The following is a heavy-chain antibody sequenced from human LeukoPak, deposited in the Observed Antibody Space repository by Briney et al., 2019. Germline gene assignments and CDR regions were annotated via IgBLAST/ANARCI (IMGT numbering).Heavy chain of an antibody. CDR2: INSHGSRT. CDR1: GFTFSNYW. CDR3: ARESCSGGSCYYDY. Sequence: GGSLRLSCAASGFTFSNYWMHWVRQAPGKGLVSVSQINSHGSRTSYADSVKGRFTISRDNAKNTLYLQIYSLRAEDMAVYYCARESCSGGSCYYDYWGQGTLVTVSS. V-gene: IGHV3-74*01. D-gene: IGHD2-15*01. J-gene: IGHJ4*02.